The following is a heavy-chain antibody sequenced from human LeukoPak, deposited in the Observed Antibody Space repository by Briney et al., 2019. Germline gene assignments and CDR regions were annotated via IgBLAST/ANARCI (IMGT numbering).Heavy chain of an antibody. V-gene: IGHV4-34*01. CDR2: IKEREKT. CDR1: GGTLSGYY. Sequence: SETLSLTCAVYGGTLSGYYWSWIRQPPGKGLEWIGEIKEREKTNYNPSLKSRVTISIDTSKNQFSLKLSSVTAAHTAVYYCAREGLRNVHNPLGYWGQGTLVTVSP. D-gene: IGHD5-24*01. CDR3: AREGLRNVHNPLGY. J-gene: IGHJ4*02.